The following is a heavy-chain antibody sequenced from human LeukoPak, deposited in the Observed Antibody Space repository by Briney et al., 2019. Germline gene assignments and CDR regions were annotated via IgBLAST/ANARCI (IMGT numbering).Heavy chain of an antibody. CDR3: ARDFSIFSQGDYFDY. V-gene: IGHV1-46*01. D-gene: IGHD3-3*01. CDR2: INPSGGST. Sequence: ASVTVSCTASGGTFSSYAISWVRQAPGQGLEWMGIINPSGGSTSYAQKFQGRVTMTRDMSTSTVYMELSSLRSEDTAVYYCARDFSIFSQGDYFDYWGQGTLVTVSS. J-gene: IGHJ4*02. CDR1: GGTFSSYA.